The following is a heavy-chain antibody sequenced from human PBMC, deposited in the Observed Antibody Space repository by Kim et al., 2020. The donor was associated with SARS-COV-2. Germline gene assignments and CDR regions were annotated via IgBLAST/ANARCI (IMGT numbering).Heavy chain of an antibody. D-gene: IGHD6-13*01. Sequence: SETLSLTCTVSGGSISSYYWSWIRQPPGKGLEWIGYIYYSGSTNYNPSLKSRVTISVDTSKNQFSLKLSSVTAADTAVYYCAREGSRGGGGMDVWGQGTTVTVSS. CDR3: AREGSRGGGGMDV. V-gene: IGHV4-59*01. CDR2: IYYSGST. J-gene: IGHJ6*02. CDR1: GGSISSYY.